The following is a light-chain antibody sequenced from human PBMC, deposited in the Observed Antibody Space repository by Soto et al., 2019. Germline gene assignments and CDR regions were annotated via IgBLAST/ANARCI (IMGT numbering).Light chain of an antibody. CDR3: SSYTSSSTYV. Sequence: QSALTQPASVSGSPGQAITISCTGTSSDVGGYNYVSWYQQQHPGKAPKLLIFDVSNRPSGVSNRFSGSKSANTASLTISGLQSEDEADYYCSSYTSSSTYVFGTGTKVTV. CDR2: DVS. V-gene: IGLV2-14*03. CDR1: SSDVGGYNY. J-gene: IGLJ1*01.